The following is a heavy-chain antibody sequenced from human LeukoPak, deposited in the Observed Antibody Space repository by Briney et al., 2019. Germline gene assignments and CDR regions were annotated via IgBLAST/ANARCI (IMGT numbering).Heavy chain of an antibody. V-gene: IGHV4-38-2*02. CDR3: ARDGYNSSFDC. Sequence: PSETLSLTCTVSGYSISSGYYWGWIRQPPGKGLEWIGSGSTYYNPSLKSRVTISVDTSKNQFSLKLSSVTAADTAVYYCARDGYNSSFDCWGQGTLVTVSS. CDR2: SGST. D-gene: IGHD5-24*01. CDR1: GYSISSGYY. J-gene: IGHJ4*02.